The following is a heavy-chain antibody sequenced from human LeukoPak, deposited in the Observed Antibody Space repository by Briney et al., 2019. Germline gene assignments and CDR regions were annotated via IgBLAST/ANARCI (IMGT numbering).Heavy chain of an antibody. CDR3: ARHFIGYYDSSGYVQH. CDR2: IYYSGST. D-gene: IGHD3-22*01. J-gene: IGHJ1*01. Sequence: SETLSLTCAVSGYSISSGYYWGWIRQPPGKGLEWIGSIYYSGSTNYNPSLKSRVTISIDTSKNQFSLKLASVTAADTAVYYCARHFIGYYDSSGYVQHWGQGTLVTVSS. V-gene: IGHV4-38-2*01. CDR1: GYSISSGYY.